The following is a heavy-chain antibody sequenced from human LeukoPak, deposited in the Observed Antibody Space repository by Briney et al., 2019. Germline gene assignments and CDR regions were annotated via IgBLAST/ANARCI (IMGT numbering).Heavy chain of an antibody. CDR2: INSDGSST. Sequence: GGSLRLSCAASRFTFSSYWVHWVRQAPGKGLVWVSRINSDGSSTTYADSVKGRFTISRDNAKNTLYLQMNSLRAEDTAVYYCARGGAVAGIMDVWGKGTTVTVSS. CDR1: RFTFSSYW. V-gene: IGHV3-74*01. J-gene: IGHJ6*04. D-gene: IGHD6-13*01. CDR3: ARGGAVAGIMDV.